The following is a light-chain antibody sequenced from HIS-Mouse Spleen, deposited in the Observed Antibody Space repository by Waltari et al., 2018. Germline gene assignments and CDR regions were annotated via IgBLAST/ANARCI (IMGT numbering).Light chain of an antibody. CDR1: SREGGGYNY. CDR3: SSYTSSSTEV. V-gene: IGLV2-14*03. J-gene: IGLJ2*01. Sequence: QSALTQPASVSGSPGQSITIPCTGTSREGGGYNYVPWYQQHPGKAPKLMIYDVSNRPSGVSNRFSGSKSGNTASLTISGLQAEDEADYYCSSYTSSSTEVFGGGTKLTVL. CDR2: DVS.